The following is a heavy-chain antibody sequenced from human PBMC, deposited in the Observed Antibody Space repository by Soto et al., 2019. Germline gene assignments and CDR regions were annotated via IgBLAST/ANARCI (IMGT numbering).Heavy chain of an antibody. CDR1: GFTFSSCS. J-gene: IGHJ3*02. Sequence: GGSLRLSCAASGFTFSSCSMNWVRQAPGKGLEWVSSISSSSSYIYYADSVKGRFTISRDNAKNSLYLQMNSLRAEDTAVYYCAKTIPYYDFWSGRDAFDIWGQGTMVTVSS. V-gene: IGHV3-21*04. D-gene: IGHD3-3*01. CDR2: ISSSSSYI. CDR3: AKTIPYYDFWSGRDAFDI.